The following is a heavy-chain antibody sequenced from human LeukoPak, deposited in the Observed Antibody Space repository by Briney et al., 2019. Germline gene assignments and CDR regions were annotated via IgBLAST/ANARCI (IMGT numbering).Heavy chain of an antibody. CDR3: ARDVVATTGYYYYGMDV. CDR1: GFTFSDYY. D-gene: IGHD5-12*01. CDR2: MSSTGDTI. J-gene: IGHJ6*02. V-gene: IGHV3-11*01. Sequence: GGSLRLSCVASGFTFSDYYMSWIRQAPGKGLEWVSYMSSTGDTIYYADSVKGRFTISRDNAKKSLYLQMNSLRAEDTAVYYCARDVVATTGYYYYGMDVWGQGTTVTVSS.